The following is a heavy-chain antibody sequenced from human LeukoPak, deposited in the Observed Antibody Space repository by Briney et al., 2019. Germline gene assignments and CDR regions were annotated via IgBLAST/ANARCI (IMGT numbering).Heavy chain of an antibody. CDR2: INPDSGDT. CDR1: EYTFSVYH. CDR3: ALTPGGSWAFDY. Sequence: VASVKVSCKASEYTFSVYHIHWVRQAPGQGLEWMAWINPDSGDTNYAQKFQGRVTMTRDTSISTAYMEVSSLRSDDTAVYYCALTPGGSWAFDYWGQGTLVTVSS. J-gene: IGHJ4*02. D-gene: IGHD6-13*01. V-gene: IGHV1-2*02.